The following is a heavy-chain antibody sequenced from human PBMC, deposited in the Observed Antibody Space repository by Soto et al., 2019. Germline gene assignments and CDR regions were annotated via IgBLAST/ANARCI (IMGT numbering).Heavy chain of an antibody. D-gene: IGHD2-2*01. CDR1: GFTFSSYA. Sequence: GGSLRLSCAASGFTFSSYAMSWVRQAPGKGLEWVSAISGSGGSTYYADSVKGRFTISRDNSKNTLYLQMNSLRAEDTAVYYCAKTPGEDIVVVPAANGDWFDPWGQGTLVTVSS. CDR2: ISGSGGST. CDR3: AKTPGEDIVVVPAANGDWFDP. V-gene: IGHV3-23*01. J-gene: IGHJ5*02.